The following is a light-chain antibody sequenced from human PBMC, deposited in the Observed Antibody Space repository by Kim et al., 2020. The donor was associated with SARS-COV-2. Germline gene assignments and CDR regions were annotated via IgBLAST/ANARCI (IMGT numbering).Light chain of an antibody. J-gene: IGLJ3*02. Sequence: PGKTATITCGGANIGSTSVHWYQQKPGQAPILIIFYDTDRPSAIPERFSASNSGNTATLTISRVEAGDEAVYYCQVWDSSSDHPRVFGGGTQLTVL. CDR3: QVWDSSSDHPRV. V-gene: IGLV3-21*01. CDR2: YDT. CDR1: NIGSTS.